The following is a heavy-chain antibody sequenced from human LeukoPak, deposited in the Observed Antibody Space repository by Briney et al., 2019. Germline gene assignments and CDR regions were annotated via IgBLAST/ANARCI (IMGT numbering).Heavy chain of an antibody. V-gene: IGHV3-48*03. Sequence: PGGSLRLSCAASGFTFSSYEMNWVRQAPGKGLEWVSYISSSGSTIYYADSVKGRFTISRDNAKNSLYLQMNSLRAEDTAVYYCARDPPYDTLTGLMWDYWGQGTLVTVSS. CDR1: GFTFSSYE. CDR3: ARDPPYDTLTGLMWDY. CDR2: ISSSGSTI. D-gene: IGHD3-9*01. J-gene: IGHJ4*02.